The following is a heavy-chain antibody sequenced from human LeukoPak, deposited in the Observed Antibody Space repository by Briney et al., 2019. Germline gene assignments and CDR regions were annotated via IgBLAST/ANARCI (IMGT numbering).Heavy chain of an antibody. CDR2: IYTSGST. Sequence: SETLSLTCTVSGGSISSYYWSWIRQPAGKGLEWIGRIYTSGSTNYNPSLKSRVTMSVDTSKNQFSLKQSSVTAADTAVYYCAREEPYYYEYYGMDVWGQGTTVTVSS. V-gene: IGHV4-4*07. D-gene: IGHD1-14*01. CDR1: GGSISSYY. CDR3: AREEPYYYEYYGMDV. J-gene: IGHJ6*02.